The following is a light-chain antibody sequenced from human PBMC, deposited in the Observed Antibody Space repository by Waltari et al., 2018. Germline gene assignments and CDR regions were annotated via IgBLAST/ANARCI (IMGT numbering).Light chain of an antibody. Sequence: DMVMTQSPLSLSVTPGEPASIYCRSSQTLLHSSGNTFLDWYLQKPGQSPQLLIYLVSNRASGVPDRFSGSGSGTDFTLKISRVEAEDVGVYFCMQARQTPWTFGQGTKVEIK. J-gene: IGKJ1*01. CDR1: QTLLHSSGNTF. CDR3: MQARQTPWT. CDR2: LVS. V-gene: IGKV2-28*01.